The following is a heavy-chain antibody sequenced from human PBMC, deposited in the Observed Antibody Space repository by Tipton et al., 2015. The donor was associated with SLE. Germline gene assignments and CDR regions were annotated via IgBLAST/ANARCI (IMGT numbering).Heavy chain of an antibody. CDR1: GGSISSSSYY. CDR3: ARIGIYYDSSGYLDY. Sequence: TLSLTCTVSGGSISSSSYYWGWIRQPPGKGLEWIGSIYYSGSTYYNPSLKSRVTISVDTSKNQFCLKLSSVTAADTAVYYCARIGIYYDSSGYLDYWGQGTLVTVSS. V-gene: IGHV4-39*07. J-gene: IGHJ4*02. D-gene: IGHD3-22*01. CDR2: IYYSGST.